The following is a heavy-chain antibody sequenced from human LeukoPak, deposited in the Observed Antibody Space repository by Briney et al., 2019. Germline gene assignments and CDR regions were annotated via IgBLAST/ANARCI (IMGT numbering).Heavy chain of an antibody. V-gene: IGHV4-34*01. CDR2: INHSGST. D-gene: IGHD4-17*01. CDR1: GGPFSGYY. J-gene: IGHJ6*02. Sequence: PSETLSLTCAVYGGPFSGYYWNWIRQPPGKGLEWIGEINHSGSTNYNPSLKSRVTISVDTSKNQFSLKLTSVTAADTAVYFCAGEKTTVTTFRYYYSGMDVWGQGTTVTVSS. CDR3: AGEKTTVTTFRYYYSGMDV.